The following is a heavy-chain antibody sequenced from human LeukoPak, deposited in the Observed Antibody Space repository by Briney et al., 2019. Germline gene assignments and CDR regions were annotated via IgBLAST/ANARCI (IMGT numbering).Heavy chain of an antibody. J-gene: IGHJ5*02. D-gene: IGHD6-19*01. Sequence: ASVKVSCKASGYTFTSCDINWVRQATGQGLEWMGWMNPNSGNTGYAQKFQGRVTMTRNTSISTAYMELSSLRSEDTAVYYCARAVRGGWYYDPWGQGTLVTVSS. CDR2: MNPNSGNT. V-gene: IGHV1-8*01. CDR3: ARAVRGGWYYDP. CDR1: GYTFTSCD.